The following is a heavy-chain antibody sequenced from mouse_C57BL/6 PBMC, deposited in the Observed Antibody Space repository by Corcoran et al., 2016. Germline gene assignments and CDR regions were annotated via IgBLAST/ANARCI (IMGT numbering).Heavy chain of an antibody. D-gene: IGHD2-3*01. CDR3: AGEIYDGYYRLFAY. J-gene: IGHJ3*01. Sequence: QVQLQQSGPELVKPGASVKISCKASGYTFTDYNIHWVKQRPGQRLEWIGWIFPGSGSTYYNEKFKGKATLTVDKSSSTAYMLLSSLTSEDSAVYFCAGEIYDGYYRLFAYWGQGTLVTVSA. CDR1: GYTFTDYN. V-gene: IGHV1-75*01. CDR2: IFPGSGST.